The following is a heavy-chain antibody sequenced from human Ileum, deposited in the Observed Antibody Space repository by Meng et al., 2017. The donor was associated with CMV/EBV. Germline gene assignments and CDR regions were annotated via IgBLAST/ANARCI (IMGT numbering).Heavy chain of an antibody. V-gene: IGHV3-74*01. CDR1: GFTFSGYW. D-gene: IGHD1-1*01. CDR3: VRDGHHWNFDY. J-gene: IGHJ4*02. CDR2: IKGDGSYA. Sequence: GESLKISCAASGFTFSGYWMHWVRQGPGKGLVWVSRIKGDGSYANYADSVQGRFTFSRDNAKNTLFLQMNSLRGEDTGVYYCVRDGHHWNFDYRGQGTPVTVSS.